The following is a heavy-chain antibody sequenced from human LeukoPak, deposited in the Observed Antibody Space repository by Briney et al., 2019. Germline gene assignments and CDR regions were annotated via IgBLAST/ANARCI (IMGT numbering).Heavy chain of an antibody. V-gene: IGHV3-21*01. CDR3: TRVYDFSSDS. Sequence: GGSLRLSCAASGFTFSTFIMNWVRQAPGKGLEWVSSISSSSTYIYYADSVKGRFTISRDKSKNTLYLQMNSLRAEDTAVYYCTRVYDFSSDSWGQGTLVTVSS. D-gene: IGHD3-3*01. J-gene: IGHJ5*01. CDR2: ISSSSTYI. CDR1: GFTFSTFI.